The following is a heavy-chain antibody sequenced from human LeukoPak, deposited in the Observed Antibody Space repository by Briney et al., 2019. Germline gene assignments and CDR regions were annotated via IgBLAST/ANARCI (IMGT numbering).Heavy chain of an antibody. D-gene: IGHD6-19*01. V-gene: IGHV3-21*01. CDR2: ISSSSSYI. CDR3: ARDLRAVAGPAY. J-gene: IGHJ4*02. Sequence: GGSLRLSCAASGFTFSSYSMNWVRQAPGKGLEWVSSISSSSSYIYYADSVKGRFTISRDNAKNSLYLQMNSLRAEDTAVYYCARDLRAVAGPAYWGQGTLVTVSS. CDR1: GFTFSSYS.